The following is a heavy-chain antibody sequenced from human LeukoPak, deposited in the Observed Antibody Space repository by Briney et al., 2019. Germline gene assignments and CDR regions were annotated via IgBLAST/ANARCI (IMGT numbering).Heavy chain of an antibody. CDR2: IKYDGSEI. Sequence: GGSLRLSCAASGFTLSSYWMSWVRQAPGKGLEWVANIKYDGSEIHYVDSVKGRFTISRDMAKNSVNLQMNSLRAEDTAVYYCANAGSGYYYYGSGSYYKDYYYMDVWGKGTTVTVSS. J-gene: IGHJ6*03. CDR3: ANAGSGYYYYGSGSYYKDYYYMDV. D-gene: IGHD3-10*01. V-gene: IGHV3-7*03. CDR1: GFTLSSYW.